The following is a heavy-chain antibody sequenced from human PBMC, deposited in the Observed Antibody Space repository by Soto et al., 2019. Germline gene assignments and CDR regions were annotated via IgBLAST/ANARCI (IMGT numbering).Heavy chain of an antibody. CDR2: IIPLLGTP. V-gene: IGHV1-69*01. CDR1: GGTFSNYA. D-gene: IGHD4-17*01. Sequence: QVQLVQSGAEVKKLGSSVKVSCKVSGGTFSNYAFSWVRQAPGQGLEWMGGIIPLLGTPRYTQRFQGRVTITADDSTSTAYMEMSSLRFEDTAVYFCARGQYDDFVAPFEFWGQGTLVSVSS. CDR3: ARGQYDDFVAPFEF. J-gene: IGHJ4*02.